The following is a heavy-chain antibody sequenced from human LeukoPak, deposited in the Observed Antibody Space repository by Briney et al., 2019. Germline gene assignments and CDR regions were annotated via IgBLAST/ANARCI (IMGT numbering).Heavy chain of an antibody. Sequence: PGTLSLTCAVYGGSFSGYYWSWIRQPPGKGLEWIGGINHSGSTNYNPSLKSRVTISVDTSKNQFSLKLSSVTAADTAVYYCARESLDYDILTGYNNWFDPWGQGTLVTVSS. CDR2: INHSGST. CDR3: ARESLDYDILTGYNNWFDP. CDR1: GGSFSGYY. J-gene: IGHJ5*02. D-gene: IGHD3-9*01. V-gene: IGHV4-34*01.